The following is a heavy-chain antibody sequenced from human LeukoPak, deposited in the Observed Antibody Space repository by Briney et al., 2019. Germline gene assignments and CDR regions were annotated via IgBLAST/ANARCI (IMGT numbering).Heavy chain of an antibody. V-gene: IGHV1-46*01. CDR3: ARRYPSGSGSYYFDY. CDR1: GYTFTSYY. CDR2: INPSGGST. J-gene: IGHJ4*02. Sequence: ASVKVSCKASGYTFTSYYMHWVRQAPGQGLEWMGIINPSGGSTSYAQKFQGRVTMTRDMSTSTVYMELSSLRSEDTAVYYCARRYPSGSGSYYFDYWGQGTLVTVSS. D-gene: IGHD3-10*01.